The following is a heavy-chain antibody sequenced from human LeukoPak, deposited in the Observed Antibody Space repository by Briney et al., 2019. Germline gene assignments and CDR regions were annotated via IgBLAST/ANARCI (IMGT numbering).Heavy chain of an antibody. D-gene: IGHD3-22*01. CDR2: IIPIFGTA. CDR1: GGTFSSYA. J-gene: IGHJ3*02. Sequence: ASVKVSCKASGGTFSSYAISWVRQAPGQGLEWMGGIIPIFGTANYAQKFQGRVTITADKSTSTAYMELSSLRSEDTAVYYCARVGDSSGYYPSDAFDIWGQGTMVTVSS. CDR3: ARVGDSSGYYPSDAFDI. V-gene: IGHV1-69*06.